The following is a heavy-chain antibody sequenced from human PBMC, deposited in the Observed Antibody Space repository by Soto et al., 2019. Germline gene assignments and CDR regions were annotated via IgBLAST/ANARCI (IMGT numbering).Heavy chain of an antibody. D-gene: IGHD6-25*01. J-gene: IGHJ4*02. CDR3: ARHEAGWYFDS. CDR1: GGSIRNNYVY. Sequence: SETLSLTCAVSGGSIRNNYVYWGWIRQPPGKGLEWIGSIYYGGSTYYNPSLKSRVTISVDTSKNQFSLKLTSVTAADTAVYYCARHEAGWYFDSWGQGTLVNVS. CDR2: IYYGGST. V-gene: IGHV4-39*01.